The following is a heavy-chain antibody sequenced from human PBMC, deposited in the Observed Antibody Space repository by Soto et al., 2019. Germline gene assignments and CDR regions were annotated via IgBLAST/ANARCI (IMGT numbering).Heavy chain of an antibody. CDR1: GYTFTSYA. J-gene: IGHJ4*02. D-gene: IGHD4-17*01. CDR2: INAGNGNT. V-gene: IGHV1-3*01. CDR3: ARAGSTVPPYYFAY. Sequence: ASVKVSCKASGYTFTSYAMHWVRQAPGQRLEWMGWINAGNGNTKYSQKFQGRVTITRDTSASTAYMELSSLRSEDTAVYYCARAGSTVPPYYFAYWGQGTLVTVSS.